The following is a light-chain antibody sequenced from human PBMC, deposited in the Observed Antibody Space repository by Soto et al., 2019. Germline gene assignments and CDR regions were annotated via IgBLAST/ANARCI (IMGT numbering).Light chain of an antibody. CDR1: QAISSY. V-gene: IGKV1-9*01. CDR2: VAS. Sequence: DIQLTQSPSFLSASVGDRVTITCRASQAISSYLAWYQQKPGQAPHLLIYVASTLQSGVPSRFSGAGSGTEFTLTINSLQPEDFATYYCQQLNSYPTVTFGGGTKVEIK. J-gene: IGKJ4*01. CDR3: QQLNSYPTVT.